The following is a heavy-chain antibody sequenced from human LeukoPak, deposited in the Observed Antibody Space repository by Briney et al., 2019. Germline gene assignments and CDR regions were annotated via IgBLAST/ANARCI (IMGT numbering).Heavy chain of an antibody. D-gene: IGHD3-16*01. Sequence: QAPGXXLEWMGVINPSGDSTTYAQNFQRRVTMTRDTSTSTVYMELRSLRSEDTAIYYCAKLATSDTGETYWGQGTLVTVSS. V-gene: IGHV1-46*01. CDR3: AKLATSDTGETY. CDR2: INPSGDST. J-gene: IGHJ4*02.